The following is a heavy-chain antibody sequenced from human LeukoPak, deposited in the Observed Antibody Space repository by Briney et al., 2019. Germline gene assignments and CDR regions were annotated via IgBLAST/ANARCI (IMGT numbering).Heavy chain of an antibody. CDR1: GYTLTELS. Sequence: SVKFSCKVSGYTLTELSMHWVRPAPGKGLEWMGGFDPEDGETIYAQKFQGRVTITEDTSTDTAYMELSSLRSEDTAVYYCATGSSGPYYFDYWGQGTLVTVSS. CDR3: ATGSSGPYYFDY. V-gene: IGHV1-24*01. J-gene: IGHJ4*02. D-gene: IGHD6-19*01. CDR2: FDPEDGET.